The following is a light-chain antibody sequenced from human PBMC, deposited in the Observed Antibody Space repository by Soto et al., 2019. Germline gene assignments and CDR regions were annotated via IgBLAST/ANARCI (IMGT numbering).Light chain of an antibody. V-gene: IGLV2-8*01. J-gene: IGLJ2*01. CDR1: GSDVGAYNF. CDR3: SSYVGSNNLVE. Sequence: QSVLTQPPSASGSPGQSVTISCTGTGSDVGAYNFVSWYQHHPGKAPQALIYEVYKRPSGVPDRFSGSKSGNTASLTVSGLQTEDEADYYCSSYVGSNNLVEFGGRT. CDR2: EVY.